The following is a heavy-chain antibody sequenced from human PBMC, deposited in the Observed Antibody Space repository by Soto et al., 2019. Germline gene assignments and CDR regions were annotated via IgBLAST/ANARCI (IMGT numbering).Heavy chain of an antibody. J-gene: IGHJ1*01. CDR1: GFTFSSYA. CDR3: AKDKEYYHILTGYRRNAEYFQH. Sequence: HPGGSLRLSCAASGFTFSSYAMSWVRQAPGKGLEWVSAISGSGGSTYYADSVKGRFTISRDNSKNTLYLQMNSLRAEDTAVYYCAKDKEYYHILTGYRRNAEYFQHWGQGTLVTVSS. CDR2: ISGSGGST. D-gene: IGHD3-9*01. V-gene: IGHV3-23*01.